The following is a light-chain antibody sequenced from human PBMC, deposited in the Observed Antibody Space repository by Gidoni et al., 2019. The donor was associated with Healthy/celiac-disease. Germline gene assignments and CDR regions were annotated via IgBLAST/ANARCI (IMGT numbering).Light chain of an antibody. CDR2: EVS. Sequence: HSALTHPSSVSGSPVQSITISCTGTSSDVGGYNYVSWYQQHPGKAPKLMIYEVSNRPSGVSNRFSGSKSGNTASLTISGLQAEDEADYYCSSYTSSSTLVFGGGTKLTVL. J-gene: IGLJ2*01. CDR1: SSDVGGYNY. V-gene: IGLV2-14*01. CDR3: SSYTSSSTLV.